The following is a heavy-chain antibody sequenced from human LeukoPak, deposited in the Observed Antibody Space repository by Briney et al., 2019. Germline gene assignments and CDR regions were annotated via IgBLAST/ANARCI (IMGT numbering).Heavy chain of an antibody. J-gene: IGHJ5*02. CDR1: GFTFVDYG. CDR3: ARDRRGITGTEWFDP. V-gene: IGHV3-20*04. Sequence: GGSLRLSCEGSGFTFVDYGMSWVRQAPGKGPEWVAGISWNSDSTGYPDSVRGRFTISRDNAKNSLYLQMDSLRVEDTAFYYCARDRRGITGTEWFDPWGQGTLVTVSS. CDR2: ISWNSDST. D-gene: IGHD1-20*01.